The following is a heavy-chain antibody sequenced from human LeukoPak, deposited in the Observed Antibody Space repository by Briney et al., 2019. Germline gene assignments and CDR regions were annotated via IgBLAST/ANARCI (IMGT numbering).Heavy chain of an antibody. CDR2: INPNSGGT. CDR3: ARWRRYCSSTSCHAGIYGY. D-gene: IGHD2-2*01. CDR1: GYTFTGYY. V-gene: IGHV1-2*02. J-gene: IGHJ4*02. Sequence: ASVKVSCKASGYTFTGYYMHWVRQAPGQGLEWMGWINPNSGGTNYAQKFQGRVTMTRDTSISTAYMELSRLRSDDTAVYYCARWRRYCSSTSCHAGIYGYWGQGTLVTVSS.